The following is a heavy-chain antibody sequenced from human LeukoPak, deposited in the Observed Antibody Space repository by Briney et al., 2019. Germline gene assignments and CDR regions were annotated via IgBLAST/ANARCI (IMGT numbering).Heavy chain of an antibody. Sequence: SETLSLTCTVSGGSISSYYWSWIRQPPGKGLEWIGYIYYGGSTNYNPSLKSRVTISVDTSKNQFSLKLSSVTAADTAVYYCARADCSGGSCLGGDAFDIWGQGTMVTVSS. CDR2: IYYGGST. J-gene: IGHJ3*02. D-gene: IGHD2-15*01. CDR3: ARADCSGGSCLGGDAFDI. CDR1: GGSISSYY. V-gene: IGHV4-59*01.